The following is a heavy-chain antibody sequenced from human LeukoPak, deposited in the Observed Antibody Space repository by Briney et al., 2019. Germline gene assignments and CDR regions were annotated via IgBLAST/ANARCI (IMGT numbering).Heavy chain of an antibody. CDR1: GGSISSSNW. CDR3: ARDSPVEMATPRYYYYYMDV. J-gene: IGHJ6*03. CDR2: IYHSGST. V-gene: IGHV4-4*02. Sequence: SETLSLTCAVSGGSISSSNWWSWVRQPPGKGLEWIGEIYHSGSTNYNPSLKSRVTISVDKSKNQFSLKLSSVTAADTAVYYCARDSPVEMATPRYYYYYMDVWGKGTTVTVSS. D-gene: IGHD5-24*01.